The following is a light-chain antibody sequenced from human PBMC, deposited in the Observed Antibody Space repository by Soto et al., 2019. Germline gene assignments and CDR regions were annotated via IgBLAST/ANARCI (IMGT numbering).Light chain of an antibody. CDR3: QHYDDFPYT. CDR1: QDITNF. Sequence: DIQLTQSPSSLSASVGDRVTITCQASQDITNFLNWYQQKPGKPPKLLIYDASNLETGVPSRFSGSGSGTDFSLTINSLQPEDFATYYCQHYDDFPYTFGQGTKLDIK. J-gene: IGKJ2*01. V-gene: IGKV1-33*01. CDR2: DAS.